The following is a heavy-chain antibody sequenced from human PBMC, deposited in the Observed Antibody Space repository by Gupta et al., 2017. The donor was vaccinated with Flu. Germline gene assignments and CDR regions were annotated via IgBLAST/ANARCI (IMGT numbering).Heavy chain of an antibody. V-gene: IGHV3-7*01. D-gene: IGHD4-4*01. Sequence: RQIPGKGLEWVATLKQDGSDQDYVDSVKGRFTISRDSAKNSLYLQMNGLRVEDTAVYYCARGSHDSKYRCFETWGQGTRVTVSS. J-gene: IGHJ5*02. CDR2: LKQDGSDQ. CDR3: ARGSHDSKYRCFET.